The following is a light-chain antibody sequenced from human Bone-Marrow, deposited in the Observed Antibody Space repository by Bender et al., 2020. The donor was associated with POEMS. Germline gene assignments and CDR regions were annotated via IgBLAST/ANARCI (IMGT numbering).Light chain of an antibody. Sequence: QSALTQPPSASGSPGQSVTISCTGTSSDVGGYNYVSWYQQHPGKAPKLMIYEVNKRPSGVPDRFSGPKSGNTASLTVSGLQAEDEADYYCSSYTLSNTYVFGSGTKVTVL. V-gene: IGLV2-8*01. J-gene: IGLJ1*01. CDR2: EVN. CDR1: SSDVGGYNY. CDR3: SSYTLSNTYV.